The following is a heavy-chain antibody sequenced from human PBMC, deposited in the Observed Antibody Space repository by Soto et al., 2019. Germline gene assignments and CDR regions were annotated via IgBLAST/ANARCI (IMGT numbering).Heavy chain of an antibody. V-gene: IGHV4-38-2*02. CDR1: GFSISSGYF. Sequence: TLSLTCAVSGFSISSGYFWGWIRQPPGKGPEWLGSIYHSGTTYYNPSVKGRVTISVDTSKNQSSLKMSSVTAADTAVYYCARDSSGYYWFDPWGQGTLVTVSS. J-gene: IGHJ5*02. D-gene: IGHD3-22*01. CDR3: ARDSSGYYWFDP. CDR2: IYHSGTT.